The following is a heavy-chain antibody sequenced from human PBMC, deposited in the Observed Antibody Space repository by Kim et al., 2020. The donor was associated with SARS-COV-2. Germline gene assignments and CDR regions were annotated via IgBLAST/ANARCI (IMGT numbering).Heavy chain of an antibody. V-gene: IGHV1-8*01. CDR3: AIIGYDSHSYYYYYMDV. J-gene: IGHJ6*03. D-gene: IGHD5-12*01. CDR2: MNPNSGNT. CDR1: GYTFTSYD. Sequence: ASVKVSCKASGYTFTSYDINWVRQATGQGLEWMGWMNPNSGNTGYAQKFQGRVTMTRKTSISTAYMELSSLRSEDTAVYYGAIIGYDSHSYYYYYMDVWGKGTTVTVSS.